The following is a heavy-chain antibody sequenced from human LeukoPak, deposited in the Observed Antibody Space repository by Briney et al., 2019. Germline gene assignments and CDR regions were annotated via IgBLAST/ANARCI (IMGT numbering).Heavy chain of an antibody. J-gene: IGHJ4*02. CDR2: INPNSGGT. Sequence: ASVNVSCKASGYTFTGYYMHWVRQAPGQGLEWMGWINPNSGGTNYAQKFQGRVTMTRDTSISTAYMELSRLRSDGTAVYYCARDLDYDLLFDYWGQGILVTVSS. CDR1: GYTFTGYY. D-gene: IGHD4-17*01. V-gene: IGHV1-2*02. CDR3: ARDLDYDLLFDY.